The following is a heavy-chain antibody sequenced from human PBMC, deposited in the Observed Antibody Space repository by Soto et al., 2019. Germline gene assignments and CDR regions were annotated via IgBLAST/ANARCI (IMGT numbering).Heavy chain of an antibody. D-gene: IGHD6-6*01. CDR1: GFTFSDYG. CDR2: MSYAGTYK. Sequence: QPGGSLRLSCAVSGFTFSDYGMHWVRQAPGKGLEWVAVMSYAGTYKYYADSVKGRFTISRDLSGNTLFLQMNSLRLEDTAVYFCAKEMYPRTVPDSSSPWGDYWGQGTLVTVSS. CDR3: AKEMYPRTVPDSSSPWGDY. J-gene: IGHJ4*02. V-gene: IGHV3-30*18.